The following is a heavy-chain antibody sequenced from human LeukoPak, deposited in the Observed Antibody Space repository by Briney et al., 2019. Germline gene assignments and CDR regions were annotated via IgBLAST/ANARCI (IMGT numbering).Heavy chain of an antibody. CDR1: GYTLTGYY. D-gene: IGHD6-19*01. CDR2: INPNTGAT. V-gene: IGHV1-2*02. J-gene: IGHJ4*02. CDR3: ARDRVGSGWPRPYYFEV. Sequence: ASVKVSCKASGYTLTGYYLHWVRQAPGQGLGWTGWINPNTGATHSAQKFQGRITMTRDTSISTAYMDLSRLRSDDTAVYYCARDRVGSGWPRPYYFEVWGQGTLVTVSS.